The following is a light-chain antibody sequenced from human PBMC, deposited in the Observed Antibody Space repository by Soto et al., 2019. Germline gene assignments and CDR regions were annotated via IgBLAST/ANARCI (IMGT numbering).Light chain of an antibody. CDR3: QKYNSAPLT. CDR1: QGIGVD. CDR2: AAS. V-gene: IGKV1-27*01. J-gene: IGKJ4*01. Sequence: DIPMTHSPSSLSASLGDRVTITCRASQGIGVDLGWFQQKPGNVPKLLIYAASTLQSGVPSRFSGSGSGTDFTLTISSLQPEDVATYYCQKYNSAPLTFGGGTKVEIK.